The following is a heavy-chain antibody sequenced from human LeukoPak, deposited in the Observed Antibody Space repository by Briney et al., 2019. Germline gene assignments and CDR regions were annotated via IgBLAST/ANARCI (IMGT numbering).Heavy chain of an antibody. CDR2: IYPGDSDT. D-gene: IGHD1-26*01. CDR1: GYSFATYW. Sequence: GESLKISCKGSGYSFATYWIGWVRQTPGKGLEWMGIIYPGDSDTRYSPSFQGQVTISADKSINTAYLQWSSLKASDTAMYYCARHQIVGATRSPFDYWGQGNLVTVSS. J-gene: IGHJ4*02. V-gene: IGHV5-51*01. CDR3: ARHQIVGATRSPFDY.